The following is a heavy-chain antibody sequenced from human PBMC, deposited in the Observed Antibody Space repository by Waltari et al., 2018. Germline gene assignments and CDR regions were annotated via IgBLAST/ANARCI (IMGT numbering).Heavy chain of an antibody. CDR3: AKVDNVGLNNY. V-gene: IGHV3-53*01. D-gene: IGHD1-1*01. CDR1: GFTVGNNF. Sequence: EVQLVESGGDLLQPGGSLRLSCAASGFTVGNNFLGWVRQAPGKGLEWVSVIYSGGSTNYIDSVRGRFTISRDSSKNTLYLQMNSLRAEDTAVYYWAKVDNVGLNNYWGQGTLVTVSS. CDR2: IYSGGST. J-gene: IGHJ4*02.